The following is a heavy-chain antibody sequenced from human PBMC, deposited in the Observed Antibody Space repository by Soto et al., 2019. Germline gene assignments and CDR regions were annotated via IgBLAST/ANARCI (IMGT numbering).Heavy chain of an antibody. J-gene: IGHJ4*02. Sequence: ASVKVSCKASGYTFTNYAMHWMRQAPGQRLEWMGWINTGNGNTKYSQKFQGRVTITRDTSASTAYVELSSLRAEDTAVYYCAKRKYCPSTTCFDYWGQGTLVTVSS. CDR1: GYTFTNYA. CDR3: AKRKYCPSTTCFDY. V-gene: IGHV1-3*04. D-gene: IGHD2-2*01. CDR2: INTGNGNT.